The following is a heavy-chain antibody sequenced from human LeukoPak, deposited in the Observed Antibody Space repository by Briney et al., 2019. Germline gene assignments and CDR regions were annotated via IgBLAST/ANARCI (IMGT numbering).Heavy chain of an antibody. CDR3: ARAEMATKSAFDV. Sequence: SETLSLTCTVSGGSISSGSYYWSWIRQPAGKGLEWIGHIYTSGSTKYNPSLKSRVSISVDTSKNQFSLKLSSVTAADTAVYYCARAEMATKSAFDVWGQGTMVTVSS. J-gene: IGHJ3*01. CDR2: IYTSGST. V-gene: IGHV4-61*09. D-gene: IGHD5-24*01. CDR1: GGSISSGSYY.